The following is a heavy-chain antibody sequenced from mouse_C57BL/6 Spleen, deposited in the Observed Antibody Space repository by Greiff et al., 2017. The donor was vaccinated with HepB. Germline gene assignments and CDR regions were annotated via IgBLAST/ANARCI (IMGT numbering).Heavy chain of an antibody. J-gene: IGHJ2*01. CDR1: GFTFSDYY. Sequence: EVQLVESGGGLVQPGGSLKLSCAASGFTFSDYYMYWVRQTPEKRLEWVAYISNGGGSTYYPDTVKGRFTISRDNAKNTLYLQMSRLKSEDTAMYYCARRYYGSSFDYWGQGTTLTVSS. D-gene: IGHD1-1*01. CDR2: ISNGGGST. V-gene: IGHV5-12*01. CDR3: ARRYYGSSFDY.